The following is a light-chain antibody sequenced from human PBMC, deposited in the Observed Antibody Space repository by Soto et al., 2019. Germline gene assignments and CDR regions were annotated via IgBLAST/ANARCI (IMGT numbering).Light chain of an antibody. CDR1: TSNIGSNT. CDR3: AAWDDSLNGYV. V-gene: IGLV1-44*01. CDR2: NNN. Sequence: QSVLTQPPSASGTPGQGVPISCSGITSNIGSNTVNWYQQLPGTAPKLLIYNNNQRPSGVPDRFSGSKSGTSASLAIDGLQSEDEAEYYCAAWDDSLNGYVFGTGTKLTVL. J-gene: IGLJ1*01.